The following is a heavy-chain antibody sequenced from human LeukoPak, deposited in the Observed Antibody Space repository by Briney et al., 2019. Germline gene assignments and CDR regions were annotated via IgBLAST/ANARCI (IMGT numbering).Heavy chain of an antibody. CDR1: GFTFSSYG. CDR3: ARETVVVRGGFDY. V-gene: IGHV3-30*02. D-gene: IGHD2-21*01. CDR2: IRYDGSNK. Sequence: PEGSLRLSCAASGFTFSSYGMHWVRQAPGKGLEWVAFIRYDGSNKYYADSVKGRFTISRDNSKNTLYLQMNSLRAEDTAVYYCARETVVVRGGFDYWGQGTLVTVSS. J-gene: IGHJ4*02.